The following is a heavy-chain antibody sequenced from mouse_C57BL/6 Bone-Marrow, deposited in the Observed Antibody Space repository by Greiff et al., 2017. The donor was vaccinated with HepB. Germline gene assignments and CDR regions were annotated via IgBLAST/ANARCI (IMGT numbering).Heavy chain of an antibody. Sequence: EVKVEESGGGLVKPGGSLKLSCVASGFTFSSYAMSWVRQTPEKRLEWVATISDGGSYTYYPDNVKGRFTISRDNAKNNLYLQMSHLKSEDTAMYYCAREEWLLSWFAYWGQGTLVTVSA. V-gene: IGHV5-4*03. CDR1: GFTFSSYA. J-gene: IGHJ3*01. CDR3: AREEWLLSWFAY. CDR2: ISDGGSYT. D-gene: IGHD2-3*01.